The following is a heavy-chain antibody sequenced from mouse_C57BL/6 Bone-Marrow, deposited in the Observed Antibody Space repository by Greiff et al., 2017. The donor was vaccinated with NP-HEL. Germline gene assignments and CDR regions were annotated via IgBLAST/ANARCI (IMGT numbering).Heavy chain of an antibody. CDR2: ISDGGSYT. J-gene: IGHJ2*01. CDR1: GFTFSSYA. Sequence: EVHLVESGGGLVKPGGSLKLSCAASGFTFSSYAMSWVRQTPEKRLEWVATISDGGSYTYYPENVKGRFTISRDKAKNTLYLQMSHLKSEDTAMYYCARDGWDDFDYWGQGTTLTVSS. D-gene: IGHD4-1*01. V-gene: IGHV5-4*01. CDR3: ARDGWDDFDY.